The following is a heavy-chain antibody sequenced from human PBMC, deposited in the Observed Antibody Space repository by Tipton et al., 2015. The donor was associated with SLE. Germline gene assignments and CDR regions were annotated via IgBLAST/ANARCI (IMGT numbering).Heavy chain of an antibody. Sequence: TLSLTCSVSGGSISSRGYCWGWIRQPPGKGLEWIGSIYYSGITYYNPSLKSRVTISVDTSSNQFSLKLGPVTAADTAVYYCARQDYDILTGDSWGQGTLVTVSS. CDR2: IYYSGIT. CDR3: ARQDYDILTGDS. CDR1: GGSISSRGYC. V-gene: IGHV4-39*01. J-gene: IGHJ4*02. D-gene: IGHD3-9*01.